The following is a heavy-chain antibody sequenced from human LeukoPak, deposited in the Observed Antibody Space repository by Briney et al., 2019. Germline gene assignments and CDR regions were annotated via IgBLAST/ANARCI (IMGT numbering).Heavy chain of an antibody. CDR1: GYSFSTYW. J-gene: IGHJ4*02. D-gene: IGHD2-21*02. CDR3: ARLLVADGYPVLHYFDY. CDR2: IYPGDSDT. Sequence: GESLKISFKGSGYSFSTYWIGWVRQMPGKGLEWMGIIYPGDSDTRYSASFQGQVTISADKSITTAYLQWDSLKASDTAMYYCARLLVADGYPVLHYFDYWGQGTLVSVSS. V-gene: IGHV5-51*01.